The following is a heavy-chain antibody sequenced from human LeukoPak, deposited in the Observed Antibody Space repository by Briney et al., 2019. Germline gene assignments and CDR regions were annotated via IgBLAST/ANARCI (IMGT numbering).Heavy chain of an antibody. V-gene: IGHV1-69*13. D-gene: IGHD5-24*01. CDR1: GGTFSSYA. CDR3: ARDGEMATISTINVAFDI. J-gene: IGHJ3*02. Sequence: SVKVSCKASGGTFSSYAISWVRQAPGQGLEWMGGIIPIFGTANYAQKFQGRVTITADESTSTAYMELSSLRSEDTAVYYCARDGEMATISTINVAFDIWGQGTMVTVSS. CDR2: IIPIFGTA.